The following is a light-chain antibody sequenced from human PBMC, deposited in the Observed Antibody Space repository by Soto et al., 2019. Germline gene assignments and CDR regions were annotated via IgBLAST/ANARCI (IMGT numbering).Light chain of an antibody. CDR2: RAS. J-gene: IGKJ1*01. CDR1: QTVSNNY. V-gene: IGKV3-20*01. Sequence: EILLTQSPGTLSVSPGERATLSCRASQTVSNNYLVWYQQKPGRAPRLLIFRASIMEADIPARFSGSGSGTDFTLTITTLQPEDFAVYYCQQHAGSPWTLGQGTKVEIK. CDR3: QQHAGSPWT.